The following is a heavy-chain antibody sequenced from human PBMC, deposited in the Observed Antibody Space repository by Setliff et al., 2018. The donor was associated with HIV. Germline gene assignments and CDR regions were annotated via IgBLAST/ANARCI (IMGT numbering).Heavy chain of an antibody. CDR1: GYTFTSYD. J-gene: IGHJ6*02. D-gene: IGHD4-17*01. CDR3: ASYGGTATFYYGMDV. V-gene: IGHV1-8*01. CDR2: MNPNSGNT. Sequence: ASVMVSCKASGYTFTSYDINWVRQATGQGLEWMGWMNPNSGNTGYAQKFQGRVTMTRNTSISTAYMELSSLRSEDTAVYYCASYGGTATFYYGMDVWGQGTTVTVSS.